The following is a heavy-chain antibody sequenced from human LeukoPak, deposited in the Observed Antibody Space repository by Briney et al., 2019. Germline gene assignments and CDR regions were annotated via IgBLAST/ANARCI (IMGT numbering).Heavy chain of an antibody. D-gene: IGHD5-24*01. Sequence: LGGPLRLSCAASGFTFSSYSINWVRQAPGKGLEWVSSISSTSSYIYYIDSVKGRFTISRDNAKNSLYLQMNSLRAEDTAVYYCARMRDDNLDYWGQGTLVTVSS. CDR1: GFTFSSYS. CDR2: ISSTSSYI. CDR3: ARMRDDNLDY. V-gene: IGHV3-21*01. J-gene: IGHJ4*02.